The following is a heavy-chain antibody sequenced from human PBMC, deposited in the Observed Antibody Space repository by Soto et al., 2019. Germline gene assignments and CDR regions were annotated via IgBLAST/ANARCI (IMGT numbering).Heavy chain of an antibody. V-gene: IGHV3-23*01. CDR1: GFTFSSYA. Sequence: XGSLILSCAASGFTFSSYAMSWVRQAPGKGLEWVSAIIGSGGSTYYADSVKGRFTISRDNSKNTLYLQMNSLRAEDTAVYYCAKDRRMVRGVIDYRGPGPLVTV. CDR2: IIGSGGST. D-gene: IGHD3-10*01. J-gene: IGHJ4*02. CDR3: AKDRRMVRGVIDY.